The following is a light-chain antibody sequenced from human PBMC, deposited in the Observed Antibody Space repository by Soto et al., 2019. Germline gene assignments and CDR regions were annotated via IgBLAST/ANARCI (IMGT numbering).Light chain of an antibody. CDR3: MQTLQTPLT. J-gene: IGKJ5*01. CDR2: LGS. V-gene: IGKV2-28*01. Sequence: DIVMTQSPLSLPVTPGEPASISCMSIQSLLHYNGNNYLGWYLQRPGQSPQVLIYLGSNRASGVPDRFSGSGSGTDFTLKISRVETEDVGVYYCMQTLQTPLTFGQGTRLEIK. CDR1: QSLLHYNGNNY.